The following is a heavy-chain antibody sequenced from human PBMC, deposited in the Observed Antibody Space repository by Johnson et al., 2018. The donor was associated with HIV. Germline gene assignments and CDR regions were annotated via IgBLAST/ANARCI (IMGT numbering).Heavy chain of an antibody. V-gene: IGHV3-9*01. Sequence: VQLVESGGGLVQPGGSLRLSCAASGFTFSSYAMHWVRQAPGKGLEWVSGISWNSGSIGSAASVKGRFTISRAHAKNSLYLQMNSLRPEDTALYYCAKDREGREYCGGDCAFDAFDIWGQGKMVTVSS. D-gene: IGHD2-21*02. CDR3: AKDREGREYCGGDCAFDAFDI. CDR2: ISWNSGSI. J-gene: IGHJ3*02. CDR1: GFTFSSYA.